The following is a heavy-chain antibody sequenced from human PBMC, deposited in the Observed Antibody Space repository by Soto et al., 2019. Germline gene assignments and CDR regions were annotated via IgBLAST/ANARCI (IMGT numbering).Heavy chain of an antibody. V-gene: IGHV1-18*01. Sequence: SVKVSCKASGYTFTSYGIGWVRQAPGQGLEWMGWISAYNGNTNYAQKLQGRVTMTTDTSTSTAYMELRSLRSDDTAVYYCARNQPGGYGDYYYGMDVWGQGTTVTVSS. CDR1: GYTFTSYG. CDR3: ARNQPGGYGDYYYGMDV. CDR2: ISAYNGNT. J-gene: IGHJ6*02. D-gene: IGHD3-10*01.